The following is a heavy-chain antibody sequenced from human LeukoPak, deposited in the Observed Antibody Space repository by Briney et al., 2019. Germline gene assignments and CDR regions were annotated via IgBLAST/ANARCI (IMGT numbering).Heavy chain of an antibody. V-gene: IGHV4-30-2*01. Sequence: PSQTLSLTCAVSGGSISSGGYSWSWIRQPPGKGLEWIGYIYHSGSTYYNPSLKSRVTISVDTSKNQFSLKLSSVTATDTAVYYCARGSGDSSGYYYRYFQHWGQGTLVTVSS. CDR2: IYHSGST. J-gene: IGHJ1*01. D-gene: IGHD3-22*01. CDR3: ARGSGDSSGYYYRYFQH. CDR1: GGSISSGGYS.